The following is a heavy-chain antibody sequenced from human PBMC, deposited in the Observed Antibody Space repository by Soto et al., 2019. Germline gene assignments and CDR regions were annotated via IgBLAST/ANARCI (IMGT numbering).Heavy chain of an antibody. J-gene: IGHJ4*02. CDR1: GLTFSIYG. D-gene: IGHD5-18*01. Sequence: QVQLVESGGGVVQPGRSLRLSCAVSGLTFSIYGIHWVRQAPGKGLEWVALMWYDGTNNYYADSVKGRFTVTSENSRNTVYLQMDSLRAEDTAVYYCARGSGRGFNYLDYWGQGTLVTVSS. CDR2: MWYDGTNN. CDR3: ARGSGRGFNYLDY. V-gene: IGHV3-33*01.